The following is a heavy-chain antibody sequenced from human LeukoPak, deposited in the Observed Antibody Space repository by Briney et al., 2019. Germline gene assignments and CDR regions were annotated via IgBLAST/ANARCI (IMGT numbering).Heavy chain of an antibody. D-gene: IGHD3-10*01. CDR3: ARDHYYGSGSFDY. V-gene: IGHV3-48*03. CDR2: ISSSNTI. Sequence: GGSLRLSFAASGFTFSSYEMNWVRQAPGKGLEWISYISSSNTIYYADSVKGRFTISRDNANNSLYLQMNSLGAEDTAVYYCARDHYYGSGSFDYWGQGTLVTVSS. J-gene: IGHJ4*02. CDR1: GFTFSSYE.